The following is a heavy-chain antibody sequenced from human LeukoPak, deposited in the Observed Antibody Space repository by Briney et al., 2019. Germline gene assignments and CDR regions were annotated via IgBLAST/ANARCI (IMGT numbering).Heavy chain of an antibody. CDR1: GVSISSYY. CDR3: ARDWHYDILTGYVHYYGMDV. J-gene: IGHJ6*02. D-gene: IGHD3-9*01. V-gene: IGHV4-4*07. Sequence: SETLSLTCTVSGVSISSYYSSWIRQPAGKGLECIGRIYTIGSTNYNPSLKSRVTMSVDTSKNQFSLKLSSVTAADTAVYYCARDWHYDILTGYVHYYGMDVWGQGTTVTVSS. CDR2: IYTIGST.